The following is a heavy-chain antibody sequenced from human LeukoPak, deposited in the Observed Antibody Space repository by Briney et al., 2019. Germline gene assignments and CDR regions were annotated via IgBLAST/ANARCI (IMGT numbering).Heavy chain of an antibody. CDR1: GFSFTTYW. CDR2: INEDGSVK. J-gene: IGHJ6*04. D-gene: IGHD3-10*02. CDR3: AELGITMIGGV. Sequence: PGGSLRLSCAASGFSFTTYWMTWVRQAPGKGLQWVANINEDGSVKYYVDSVKGRFTISRDNTKNSLYLQMNSLRAEDTAVYYCAELGITMIGGVWGKGTTVTISS. V-gene: IGHV3-7*01.